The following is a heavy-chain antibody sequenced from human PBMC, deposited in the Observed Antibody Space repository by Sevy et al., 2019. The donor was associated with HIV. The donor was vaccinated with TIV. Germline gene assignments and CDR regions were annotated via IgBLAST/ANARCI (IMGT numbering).Heavy chain of an antibody. J-gene: IGHJ6*02. CDR1: GGTFSSYA. Sequence: ASVKVSCKASGGTFSSYAISWVRQAPGQGLEWMGGIIPIFGTANYAQKFQGRVTITADESTSTAYMELSSLRSEDTAVYYCARGRTAARPMDYYYYGMDVWGQGTTVTVSS. D-gene: IGHD6-6*01. CDR2: IIPIFGTA. CDR3: ARGRTAARPMDYYYYGMDV. V-gene: IGHV1-69*13.